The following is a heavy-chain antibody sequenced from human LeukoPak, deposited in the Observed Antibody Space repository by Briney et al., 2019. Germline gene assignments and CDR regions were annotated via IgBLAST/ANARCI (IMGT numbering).Heavy chain of an antibody. CDR1: GGSISGYY. V-gene: IGHV4-39*07. D-gene: IGHD4-17*01. J-gene: IGHJ4*02. Sequence: SETLSLTCSVSGGSISGYYWGWIRQPPGKGLEWIGSIYYSGSTYYNPSLKSRVTISGDTSKNQFSLKLSSVTAADTAVYYCASIGIGDSIYFDYWGQGTLVTVSS. CDR2: IYYSGST. CDR3: ASIGIGDSIYFDY.